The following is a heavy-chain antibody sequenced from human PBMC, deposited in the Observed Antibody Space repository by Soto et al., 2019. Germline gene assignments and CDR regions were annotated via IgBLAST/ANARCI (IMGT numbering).Heavy chain of an antibody. CDR2: INHSGST. D-gene: IGHD2-2*02. V-gene: IGHV4-34*01. J-gene: IGHJ4*02. CDR3: ARGIVVVPAAISLYFDY. CDR1: GWSFSGYY. Sequence: SETLSLTCAFYGWSFSGYYWSWIRQPPGKGLEWIGEINHSGSTNYNPSLKSRVTISVDTSKNQFSLKLSSVTAADTAVYYCARGIVVVPAAISLYFDYWGQGTLVTVSS.